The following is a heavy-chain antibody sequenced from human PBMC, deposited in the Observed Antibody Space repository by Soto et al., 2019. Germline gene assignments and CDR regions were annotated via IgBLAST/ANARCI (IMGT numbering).Heavy chain of an antibody. CDR2: IYYSGST. Sequence: SETLSLTCTVSGGSISSSSYYWGWIRQPPGKGLEWIGSIYYSGSTYYNPSLKSRVTISVDTSKNQFSLKLSSLRSEDTAVYYCARSDSGSLDYFDYWGQGTLVTVSS. CDR3: ARSDSGSLDYFDY. D-gene: IGHD1-26*01. V-gene: IGHV4-39*01. CDR1: GGSISSSSYY. J-gene: IGHJ4*02.